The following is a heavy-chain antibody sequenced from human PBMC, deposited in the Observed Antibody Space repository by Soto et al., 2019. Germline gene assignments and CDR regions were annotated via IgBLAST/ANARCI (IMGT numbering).Heavy chain of an antibody. Sequence: QVQLVESGGGGVQPGRSLRLSCAASGFTFSSYGMHWVRQAPGKGLEWVAVISYDGNNKYYADSVKGRFTISRDNSKNTLFLKRNSLRAEKRLVYYLAKIGGRGLVTWVYHFDSGGQGTLVTVSS. V-gene: IGHV3-30*18. D-gene: IGHD6-19*01. J-gene: IGHJ4*02. CDR3: AKIGGRGLVTWVYHFDS. CDR2: ISYDGNNK. CDR1: GFTFSSYG.